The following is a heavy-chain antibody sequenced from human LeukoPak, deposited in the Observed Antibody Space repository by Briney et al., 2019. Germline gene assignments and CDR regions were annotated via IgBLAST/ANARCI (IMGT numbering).Heavy chain of an antibody. D-gene: IGHD5-12*01. V-gene: IGHV5-51*01. Sequence: GKXLXXMXIIYPGDSDTRYSPSFQGQVTISADKSISTAYLQWSSLKASDTAMYYCARLRGYSGYDYEYWGQGTLVTVSS. CDR3: ARLRGYSGYDYEY. CDR2: IYPGDSDT. J-gene: IGHJ4*02.